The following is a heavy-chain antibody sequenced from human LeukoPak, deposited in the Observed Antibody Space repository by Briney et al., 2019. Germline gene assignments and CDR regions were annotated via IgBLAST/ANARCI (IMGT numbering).Heavy chain of an antibody. V-gene: IGHV4-38-2*02. CDR1: GYSISSGYY. J-gene: IGHJ4*02. Sequence: SETLSLTCTVSGYSISSGYYWGWIRPPPGKGLEWIGSIYHSGSTYYNPSLKSRVTISVDTSENQFSLKLSSVTAADTAVYHCARDLSVGIVVVPAAIPYCDYWGQGTLVTVSS. CDR3: ARDLSVGIVVVPAAIPYCDY. CDR2: IYHSGST. D-gene: IGHD2-2*02.